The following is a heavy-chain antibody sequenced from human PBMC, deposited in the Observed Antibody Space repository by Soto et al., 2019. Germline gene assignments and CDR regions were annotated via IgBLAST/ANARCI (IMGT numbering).Heavy chain of an antibody. CDR3: ARGMSGVGTDWFDP. D-gene: IGHD1-26*01. Sequence: SETLSLTCAVYGGSFNTYYWSWIRQSPGKGLEWIGEMHQSGTTNYNPSLKSRVTISVDTSKIQSSLSLRSVTAADTAVYYCARGMSGVGTDWFDPWGQGTLVTVSS. CDR2: MHQSGTT. CDR1: GGSFNTYY. V-gene: IGHV4-34*01. J-gene: IGHJ5*02.